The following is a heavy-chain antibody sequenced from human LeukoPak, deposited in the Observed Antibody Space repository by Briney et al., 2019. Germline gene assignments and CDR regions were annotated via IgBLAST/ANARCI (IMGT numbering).Heavy chain of an antibody. J-gene: IGHJ5*02. CDR3: ARRPYCSSTSCYRGWFDP. V-gene: IGHV4-61*02. CDR1: GGSISSGSYY. Sequence: PSETLSLTCTVSGGSISSGSYYWSWIRQPAGKGLEWIGRIYTSGSTNYNPSLKSRVTISVDTSKNQFSLKLSSVTAADTAVYYCARRPYCSSTSCYRGWFDPWGQGALVTVSS. CDR2: IYTSGST. D-gene: IGHD2-2*02.